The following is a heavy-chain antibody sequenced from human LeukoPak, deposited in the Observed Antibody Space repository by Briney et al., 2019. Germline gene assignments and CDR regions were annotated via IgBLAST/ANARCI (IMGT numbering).Heavy chain of an antibody. V-gene: IGHV3-21*04. CDR1: GFTFSSFS. Sequence: PGGSLRLSCAASGFTFSSFSMNWVRQAPGKGLEWVSSISSSSSYIYYADSVKGRFTISRDNSKNTLHLQMNSLRTEDTAVYYCAKDSTAYSSGWRSDFDCWGQGTPVTVSS. CDR2: ISSSSSYI. J-gene: IGHJ4*02. D-gene: IGHD6-19*01. CDR3: AKDSTAYSSGWRSDFDC.